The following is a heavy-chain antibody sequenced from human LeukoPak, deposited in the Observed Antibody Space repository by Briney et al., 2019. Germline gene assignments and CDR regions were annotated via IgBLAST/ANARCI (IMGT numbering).Heavy chain of an antibody. V-gene: IGHV3-21*01. Sequence: GGSLXXXXXXXXFTFSSXSXXWVRXAPGKXXXXVXSISSSSSYIYYADSVKARFTISRDHSKNSLYLQMNSLRAEDTAVYYCARGGPYTIFGVVSFDYWGQGTLVTVSS. CDR1: XFTFSSXS. D-gene: IGHD3-3*01. CDR2: ISSSSSYI. CDR3: ARGGPYTIFGVVSFDY. J-gene: IGHJ4*02.